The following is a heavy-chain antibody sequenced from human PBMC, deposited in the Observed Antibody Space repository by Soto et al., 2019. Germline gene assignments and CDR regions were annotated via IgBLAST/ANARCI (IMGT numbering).Heavy chain of an antibody. CDR2: IYYSGST. V-gene: IGHV4-59*08. Sequence: PSETLSLTCTVSGGSISSYYWSWIRQPPGKGLEWIGYIYYSGSTNYNPSLKSRVTISVDTSKNQFSLKLSSVTAADTAVYYCARLGDYDFWSGYYSAFDIWGQGTMVTVSS. CDR1: GGSISSYY. CDR3: ARLGDYDFWSGYYSAFDI. D-gene: IGHD3-3*01. J-gene: IGHJ3*02.